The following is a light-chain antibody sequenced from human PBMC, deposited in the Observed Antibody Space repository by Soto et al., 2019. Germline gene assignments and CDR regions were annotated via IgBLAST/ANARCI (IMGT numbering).Light chain of an antibody. CDR3: LAYTKV. J-gene: IGLJ1*01. CDR2: EGR. Sequence: QAVLRQPASVSGSPGQSITISCTGINSGVVNYEYVSWYQQFPDKAPKLIIYEGRERPSGVSDRFSGSKSDNAASLTISALQTEDEVVYFCLAYTKVYGIGLKVT. CDR1: NSGVVNYEY. V-gene: IGLV2-23*01.